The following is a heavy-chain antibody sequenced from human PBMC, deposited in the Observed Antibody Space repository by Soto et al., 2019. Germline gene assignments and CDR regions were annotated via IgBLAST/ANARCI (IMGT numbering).Heavy chain of an antibody. CDR1: GFTFSSYW. Sequence: GGSLRLSCAASGFTFSSYWMSWVRQAPGKGLEWVANIKKDGSEKYYVDSVKGRFTISRDNAKNSLYLQMNSLRAEDTAVYYCARDRIWYSSSWYYFDYWGQGTLVTVSS. V-gene: IGHV3-7*01. D-gene: IGHD6-13*01. CDR2: IKKDGSEK. CDR3: ARDRIWYSSSWYYFDY. J-gene: IGHJ4*02.